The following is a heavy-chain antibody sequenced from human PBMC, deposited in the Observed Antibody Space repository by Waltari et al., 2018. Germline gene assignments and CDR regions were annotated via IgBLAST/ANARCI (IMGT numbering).Heavy chain of an antibody. CDR2: VSPENSDT. CDR3: ARHTEDDNGDD. Sequence: QLVQSGTEVKKPGESLKISCKTSGYSFNNYWIGWVRQMPGKGLEWMGIVSPENSDTRDSRSCRGQVTISADKSISIAYLQWSSLKASDTDIYYCARHTEDDNGDDWGQGTLVTVSS. D-gene: IGHD1-1*01. V-gene: IGHV5-51*01. CDR1: GYSFNNYW. J-gene: IGHJ4*02.